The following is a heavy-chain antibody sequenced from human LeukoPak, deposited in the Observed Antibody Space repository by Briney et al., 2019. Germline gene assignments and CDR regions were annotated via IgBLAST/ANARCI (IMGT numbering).Heavy chain of an antibody. D-gene: IGHD3-22*01. V-gene: IGHV3-23*01. J-gene: IGHJ6*03. CDR2: IYHNNGST. CDR1: GFTFSIHA. CDR3: ARDQGYDSSGLLRFYMDA. Sequence: GGSLRLSCAASGFTFSIHAMSWARHAPGKGLEGVSGIYHNNGSTYYADSVKGLFTISRDNSKNTLYLQMNSLRAEDTAVYYCARDQGYDSSGLLRFYMDAWGTGTTVTVSS.